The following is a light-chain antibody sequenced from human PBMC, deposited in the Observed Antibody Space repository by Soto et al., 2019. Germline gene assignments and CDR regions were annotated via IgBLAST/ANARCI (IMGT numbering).Light chain of an antibody. CDR2: GTS. J-gene: IGKJ1*01. CDR3: QQSYSSSWT. Sequence: DIQLTQSPSSLSASVGDRATITCRASQSISNSLNWYQQKPGKAPTLLIYGTSTLQNGVPSRFGGSGSRTDFTLTISSLRREDFATYYCQQSYSSSWTFGQGTKVDIK. CDR1: QSISNS. V-gene: IGKV1-39*01.